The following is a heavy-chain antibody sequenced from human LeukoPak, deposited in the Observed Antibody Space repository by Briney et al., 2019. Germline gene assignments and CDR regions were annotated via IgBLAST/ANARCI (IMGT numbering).Heavy chain of an antibody. Sequence: ASVKVSCKASGYTFTSYGISWVRQAPGQGLEWMGGIIPIFGTANYAQKFQGRVTITADESTSTAYMELSSLRSEDTAVYYCARDLFPTIAAPTSSDNFDYWGQGTLVTVSS. CDR1: GYTFTSYG. V-gene: IGHV1-69*13. CDR3: ARDLFPTIAAPTSSDNFDY. D-gene: IGHD6-6*01. J-gene: IGHJ4*02. CDR2: IIPIFGTA.